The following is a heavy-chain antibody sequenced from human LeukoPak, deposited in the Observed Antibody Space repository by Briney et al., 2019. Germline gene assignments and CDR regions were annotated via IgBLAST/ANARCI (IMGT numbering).Heavy chain of an antibody. CDR3: AKYVSARGPPYALAV. Sequence: GGSLRLSCAASEFTFSSYAMQWVRQAPGKGLEWGSGISASGGNTWYADSVKGRFTIPRDNSKNTLYLQMNSLRAEDTAVYYCAKYVSARGPPYALAVWGQGTTVTVSS. J-gene: IGHJ6*02. D-gene: IGHD2/OR15-2a*01. CDR2: ISASGGNT. V-gene: IGHV3-23*01. CDR1: EFTFSSYA.